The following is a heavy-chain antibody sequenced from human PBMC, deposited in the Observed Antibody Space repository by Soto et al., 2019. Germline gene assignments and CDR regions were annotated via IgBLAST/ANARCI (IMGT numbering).Heavy chain of an antibody. CDR2: INPSGGST. CDR3: ARSLSYYDILTGLDY. V-gene: IGHV1-46*01. J-gene: IGHJ4*02. D-gene: IGHD3-9*01. CDR1: GYTFTSYY. Sequence: ASVKVSCKASGYTFTSYYMHWVRQAPRQGLEWMGIINPSGGSTSYAQKFQGRVTMTRDTSTSTVYMELSRLRSGDTAVYYCARSLSYYDILTGLDYWGQGTLVTVSS.